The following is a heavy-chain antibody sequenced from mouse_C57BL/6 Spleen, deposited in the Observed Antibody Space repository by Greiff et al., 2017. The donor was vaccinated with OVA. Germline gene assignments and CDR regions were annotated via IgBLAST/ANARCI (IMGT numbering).Heavy chain of an antibody. CDR1: GYSFTGYY. J-gene: IGHJ3*01. Sequence: EVQLQQSGPELVKPGASVKISCKASGYSFTGYYMNWVKQSPEKSLEWIGEINPSTGGTTYNQKFKAKATLTVDKSSSTADMQLKSLTSEDAAVYYCARGGTGAYWGQGTLVTVSA. D-gene: IGHD3-3*01. V-gene: IGHV1-42*01. CDR2: INPSTGGT. CDR3: ARGGTGAY.